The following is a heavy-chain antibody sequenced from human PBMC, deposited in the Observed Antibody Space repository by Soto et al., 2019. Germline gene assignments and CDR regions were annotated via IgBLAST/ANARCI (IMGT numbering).Heavy chain of an antibody. V-gene: IGHV3-23*01. J-gene: IGHJ4*02. Sequence: EGSLRLSCVASRFTFTSYAMSWVRQAPGKGLEWVAAISASGGATIHADSVKGRLTISRDNSKNTLYLQMNSLRAEDTAVYYCAKDVEGGSLFRGAFDYWGQGTQVTVSS. CDR2: ISASGGAT. CDR1: RFTFTSYA. D-gene: IGHD1-26*01. CDR3: AKDVEGGSLFRGAFDY.